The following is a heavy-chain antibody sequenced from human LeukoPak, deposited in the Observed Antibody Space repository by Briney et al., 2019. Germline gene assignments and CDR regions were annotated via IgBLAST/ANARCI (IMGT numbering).Heavy chain of an antibody. J-gene: IGHJ4*02. CDR3: ARGLAARLDY. CDR1: GFTFNSYE. V-gene: IGHV3-48*03. CDR2: IRPSGNTI. Sequence: GGSLILSCAASGFTFNSYEINWVRQAPGKGLEWISFIRPSGNTIYYADSVRGRFTISRDNAKNSVYLHMNSLRDEDTAVYFCARGLAARLDYWGQGILVTVSS. D-gene: IGHD6-6*01.